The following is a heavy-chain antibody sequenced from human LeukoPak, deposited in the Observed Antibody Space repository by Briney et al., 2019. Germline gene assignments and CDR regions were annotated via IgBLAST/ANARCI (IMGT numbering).Heavy chain of an antibody. D-gene: IGHD3-3*02. Sequence: GGSLRLSCAASGFTFSSYGMHWVRQAPGKGLEWVAFIRYDGSNKYYADSVKGRFTISRDNSKNTLYLQMNSLRAEDTAVYYCAKDLAFREYVPAVLGDGWGQGTLVTVSS. CDR1: GFTFSSYG. V-gene: IGHV3-30*02. J-gene: IGHJ4*02. CDR3: AKDLAFREYVPAVLGDG. CDR2: IRYDGSNK.